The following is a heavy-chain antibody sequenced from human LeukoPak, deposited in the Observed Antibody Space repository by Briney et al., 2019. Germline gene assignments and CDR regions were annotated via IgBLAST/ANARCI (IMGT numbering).Heavy chain of an antibody. CDR3: ARAYGQEDGFDP. Sequence: ASVKVSCKASGGTFSSYAISWVRQAPGQGLEWMGGIIPIFGTANYAQKFQGRVTITADESTSTAYMELSSLRSEDTAVYYCARAYGQEDGFDPWGQGTLVTVSS. J-gene: IGHJ5*02. V-gene: IGHV1-69*13. D-gene: IGHD3-10*01. CDR1: GGTFSSYA. CDR2: IIPIFGTA.